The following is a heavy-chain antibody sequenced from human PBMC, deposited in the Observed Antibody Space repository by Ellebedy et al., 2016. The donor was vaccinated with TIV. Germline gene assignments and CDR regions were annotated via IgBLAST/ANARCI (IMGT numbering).Heavy chain of an antibody. CDR1: GYSFTSYW. Sequence: GESLKISXKGSGYSFTSYWIGWVRQMPGKGLEWMGIIYPGDSDTRYSPSFQGQVTISADKSISTAYLQWSSLKASDTAMYYCARHASGLKPQWLRTSDYWGQGTLVTVSS. D-gene: IGHD6-19*01. CDR2: IYPGDSDT. CDR3: ARHASGLKPQWLRTSDY. J-gene: IGHJ4*02. V-gene: IGHV5-51*01.